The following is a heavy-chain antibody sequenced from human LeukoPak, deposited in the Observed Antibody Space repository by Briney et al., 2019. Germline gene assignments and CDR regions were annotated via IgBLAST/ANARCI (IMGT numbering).Heavy chain of an antibody. CDR3: ARERGRGVISPYFDC. CDR2: IYSDGSI. Sequence: GGSLRLSCAGSGFTISSNYMSWVRQAPGMGLEWVSVIYSDGSIYYADSVKGRFTISRDNPKNTLYLQINSLRAEDRAVYYCARERGRGVISPYFDCWGQGSLVTVSS. CDR1: GFTISSNY. D-gene: IGHD3-10*01. J-gene: IGHJ4*02. V-gene: IGHV3-66*01.